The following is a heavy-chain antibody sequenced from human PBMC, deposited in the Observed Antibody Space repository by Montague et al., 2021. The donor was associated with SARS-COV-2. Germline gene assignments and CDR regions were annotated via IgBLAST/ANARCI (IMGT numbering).Heavy chain of an antibody. D-gene: IGHD3-3*01. V-gene: IGHV2-5*02. CDR2: IYWDGDQ. CDR1: GFSLNTDGVG. J-gene: IGHJ3*01. CDR3: ARRYDFYRAEAFDV. Sequence: PALVKPTQTLTLTCVFSGFSLNTDGVGVAWIRRPPGKALEWLALIYWDGDQRYSPSLKTSLTITKDTSKNRVVLTMTNLDPMDTTTYYCARRYDFYRAEAFDVWGQGTMVTVSS.